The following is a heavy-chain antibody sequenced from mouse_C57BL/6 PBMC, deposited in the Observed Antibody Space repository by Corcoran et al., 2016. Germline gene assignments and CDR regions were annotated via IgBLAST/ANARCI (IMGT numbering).Heavy chain of an antibody. J-gene: IGHJ2*01. V-gene: IGHV1-75*01. Sequence: QVQLQQSGPELVKPGASVKISCKASGYTFTDYYINWVKQRPGQGLEWIGWIFPGSGSTYYNEKFKGKATRTVDKSSSTAYMLLSSLTSEDSAVYFCALITTLVNYFVYWGQGTTLTVSS. CDR3: ALITTLVNYFVY. D-gene: IGHD1-1*01. CDR2: IFPGSGST. CDR1: GYTFTDYY.